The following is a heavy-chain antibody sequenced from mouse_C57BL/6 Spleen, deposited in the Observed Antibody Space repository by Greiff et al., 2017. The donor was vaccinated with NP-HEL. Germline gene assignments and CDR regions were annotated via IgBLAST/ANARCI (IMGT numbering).Heavy chain of an antibody. CDR3: ARSFTTVVRDYFDY. CDR1: GYAFSSSW. D-gene: IGHD1-1*01. V-gene: IGHV1-82*01. CDR2: IYPGDGDT. J-gene: IGHJ2*01. Sequence: VKLQESGPELVKPGASVKISCKASGYAFSSSWMNWVKQRPGKGLEWIGRIYPGDGDTNYNGKFKGKATLTADKSSSTAYMQLSSLTSEDSAVYFCARSFTTVVRDYFDYWGQGTTLTVSS.